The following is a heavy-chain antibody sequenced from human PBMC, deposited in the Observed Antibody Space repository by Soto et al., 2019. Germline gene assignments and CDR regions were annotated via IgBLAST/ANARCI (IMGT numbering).Heavy chain of an antibody. J-gene: IGHJ4*02. CDR1: GAPITWGDYS. CDR3: ARGSRRWDY. Sequence: SETLSLTCAISGAPITWGDYSWNWIRQPPGKGLEWNGYIFHGGSTYYNPSLRSRVTISVDRSRTQFSLRLSSVTAADTAMYYCARGSRRWDYWGQGTLVTVSS. V-gene: IGHV4-30-2*01. D-gene: IGHD1-26*01. CDR2: IFHGGST.